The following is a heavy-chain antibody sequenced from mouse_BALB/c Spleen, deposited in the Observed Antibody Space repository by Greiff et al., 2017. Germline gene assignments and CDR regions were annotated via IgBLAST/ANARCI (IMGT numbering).Heavy chain of an antibody. Sequence: VKVVESGAELARPGASVKLSCKASGYTFTDYYINWVKQRTGQGLEWIGEIYPGSGNTYYNEKFKGKATLTADKSSSTAYMQLSSLTSEDSAVYFCARGIYYGSSFDYWGQGTTLTVSS. CDR3: ARGIYYGSSFDY. CDR2: IYPGSGNT. D-gene: IGHD1-1*01. CDR1: GYTFTDYY. J-gene: IGHJ2*01. V-gene: IGHV1-77*01.